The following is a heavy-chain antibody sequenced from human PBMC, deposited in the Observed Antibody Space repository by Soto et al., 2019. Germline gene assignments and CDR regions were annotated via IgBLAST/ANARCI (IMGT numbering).Heavy chain of an antibody. Sequence: PGGSLRLSCAASGFTFSTYAMSWVRQAPGKGLAWVSSITASGGGTYYGDSVKGRFTISRDNSKSSLYLQMNTLRAEDTAVYYCAGGGTSANYAFDIWGQGTLVTVSS. CDR2: ITASGGGT. CDR3: AGGGTSANYAFDI. V-gene: IGHV3-23*01. D-gene: IGHD2-8*02. J-gene: IGHJ3*02. CDR1: GFTFSTYA.